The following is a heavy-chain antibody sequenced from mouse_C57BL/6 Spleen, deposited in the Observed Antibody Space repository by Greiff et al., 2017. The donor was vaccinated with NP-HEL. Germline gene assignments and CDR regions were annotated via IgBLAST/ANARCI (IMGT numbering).Heavy chain of an antibody. CDR1: GYTFTDHT. V-gene: IGHV1-78*01. Sequence: VQLQQSDAELVKPGASVKISCKVSGYTFTDHTIHWMRQRPEQGLEWIGYIYPRDGSTKYNEKFKGKATLTADKSSSTAYMQLNSMTSEDSAVYVCAREAYYYGSSYVGDYAMDYLGQGTSVTVSS. J-gene: IGHJ4*01. D-gene: IGHD1-1*01. CDR2: IYPRDGST. CDR3: AREAYYYGSSYVGDYAMDY.